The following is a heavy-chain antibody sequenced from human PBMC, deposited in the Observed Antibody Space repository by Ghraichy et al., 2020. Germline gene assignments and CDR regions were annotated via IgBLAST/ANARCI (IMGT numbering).Heavy chain of an antibody. CDR2: IWYDGSNK. D-gene: IGHD1-26*01. J-gene: IGHJ6*02. CDR3: ARGSYAHTNYYYYGMDV. CDR1: GFTFSSYG. Sequence: GGSLRLSCAASGFTFSSYGMHWVRQAPGKGLEWVAVIWYDGSNKYYADSVKGRFTISRDNSKNTLYLQMNSLRAEDTAVYYCARGSYAHTNYYYYGMDVWGQGTTVTVSS. V-gene: IGHV3-33*01.